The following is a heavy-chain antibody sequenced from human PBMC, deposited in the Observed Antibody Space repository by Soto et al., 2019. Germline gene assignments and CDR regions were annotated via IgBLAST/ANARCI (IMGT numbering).Heavy chain of an antibody. Sequence: RASVKVSCKVSGYTLTELSMHWVRQAPGKGLEWMGGFDPEDGETIYAQKFQGRVTMTEDTSTDTAYMELSSLRSEDTAVYYCATVGDSFCLLTVAGKSCDYFDYWGQGTLVTVSS. D-gene: IGHD6-19*01. J-gene: IGHJ4*02. CDR2: FDPEDGET. CDR1: GYTLTELS. CDR3: ATVGDSFCLLTVAGKSCDYFDY. V-gene: IGHV1-24*01.